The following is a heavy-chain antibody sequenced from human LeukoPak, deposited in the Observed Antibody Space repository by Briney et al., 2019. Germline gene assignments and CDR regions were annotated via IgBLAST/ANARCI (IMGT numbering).Heavy chain of an antibody. D-gene: IGHD1-26*01. CDR1: LGSISSSDYY. Sequence: PSETLSLTCTVSLGSISSSDYYWGWIRQPPGKGLEWIGAISSSGSHYYNPSLKSRVTISVDSSINQFSLKLSSVTAADTAVYYCARRTSNPVGAIDYWGQGALVTVSS. J-gene: IGHJ4*02. CDR2: ISSSGSH. CDR3: ARRTSNPVGAIDY. V-gene: IGHV4-39*01.